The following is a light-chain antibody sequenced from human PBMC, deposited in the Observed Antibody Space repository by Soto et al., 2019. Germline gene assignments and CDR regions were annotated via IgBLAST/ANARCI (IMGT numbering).Light chain of an antibody. Sequence: QSALTQPASVSGSPGQSITTSCTGTSSDVGGYNYVSWYQQHPGKAPKLMIYDVTNRPSGVSNRFSGSKSGNTASLTISGLQAEDEADYYCSSYTGSTTLGVFGTGTKVTVL. V-gene: IGLV2-14*01. J-gene: IGLJ1*01. CDR1: SSDVGGYNY. CDR3: SSYTGSTTLGV. CDR2: DVT.